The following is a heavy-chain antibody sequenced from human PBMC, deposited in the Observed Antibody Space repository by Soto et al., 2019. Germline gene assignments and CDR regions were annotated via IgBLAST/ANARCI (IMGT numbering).Heavy chain of an antibody. CDR2: ISTYNANT. CDR1: GYIFSNYG. J-gene: IGHJ1*01. Sequence: ASVKVSCKGSGYIFSNYGISWVRQDPGQGLEWMGWISTYNANTYYAQKFQGRVTMTTDTSTSTAYMELRSLRSDDTAVFYCARERDGSSWSSAESLQYWGQGTLVTVSS. D-gene: IGHD6-13*01. CDR3: ARERDGSSWSSAESLQY. V-gene: IGHV1-18*01.